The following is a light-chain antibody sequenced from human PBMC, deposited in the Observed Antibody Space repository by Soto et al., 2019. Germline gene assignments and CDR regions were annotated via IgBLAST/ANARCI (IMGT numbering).Light chain of an antibody. V-gene: IGKV1-33*01. CDR1: QDISNS. Sequence: DIQMTQSPSSLSTSVGERVTITCQARQDISNSLNWYQQKPGKAPNLLIYEASKLQTGVPSRFSGGGSGTHSTCTISNLQPEDIATYYCQHYDNLPRCTVGRGTKLEIK. J-gene: IGKJ2*02. CDR3: QHYDNLPRCT. CDR2: EAS.